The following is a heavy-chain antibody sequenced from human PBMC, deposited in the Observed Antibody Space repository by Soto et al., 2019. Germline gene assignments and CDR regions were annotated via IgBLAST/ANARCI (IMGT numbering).Heavy chain of an antibody. J-gene: IGHJ4*02. V-gene: IGHV1-69*10. D-gene: IGHD6-6*01. Sequence: ASVKVSCKASGGAFNIYAITWVRQAPGQGLEWVGGIVPILDTANSAPKFQGRVTITADKSTSTAYMELSSLRYEDTAMYYFAKRRSTSAIGPEYFYLWGQGPPVTASS. CDR2: IVPILDTA. CDR3: AKRRSTSAIGPEYFYL. CDR1: GGAFNIYA.